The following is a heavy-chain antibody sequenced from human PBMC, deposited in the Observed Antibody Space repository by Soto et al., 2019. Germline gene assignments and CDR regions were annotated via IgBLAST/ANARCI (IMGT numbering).Heavy chain of an antibody. J-gene: IGHJ4*02. V-gene: IGHV4-4*02. CDR2: IYHSGST. CDR3: ARVNNGGYDY. CDR1: GCAISISNW. D-gene: IGHD2-8*01. Sequence: SDPLSPAYTPSGCAISISNWRCWIRQPPGKGLEWIGEIYHSGSTNYNPSLMGRVTISVDKSKNQFSLKLSSVTAADTAVFYCARVNNGGYDYWGQGTLVTVS.